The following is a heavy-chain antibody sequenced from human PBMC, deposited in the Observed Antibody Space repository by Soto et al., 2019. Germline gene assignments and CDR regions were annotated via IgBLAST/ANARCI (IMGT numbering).Heavy chain of an antibody. CDR1: GFTFGDYA. Sequence: GGSLRLSCTASGFTFGDYAMSWFRQAPGKGLEWVGFIRSKAYGGTTEYAASVKGRFTISRDDSKSIAYLQMNSLKTEDTAVYYCTRVIDFWSGYYDNFDYWGQGTLVTVSS. D-gene: IGHD3-3*01. CDR2: IRSKAYGGTT. CDR3: TRVIDFWSGYYDNFDY. V-gene: IGHV3-49*03. J-gene: IGHJ4*02.